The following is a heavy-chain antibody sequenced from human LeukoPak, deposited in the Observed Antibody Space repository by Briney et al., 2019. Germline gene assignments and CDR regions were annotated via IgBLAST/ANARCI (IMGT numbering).Heavy chain of an antibody. CDR1: GGSISSSSYY. J-gene: IGHJ6*03. Sequence: HSETLSLTCTVSGGSISSSSYYWGWIRQPPGKGLEWIGSIYYSGSTYYNPSLKSRVTISVDTFKNQFSLKLSSVTAADTAVYYCARLHCSGGSCYSRRYMDVWGKGTTVTISS. V-gene: IGHV4-39*01. CDR2: IYYSGST. D-gene: IGHD2-15*01. CDR3: ARLHCSGGSCYSRRYMDV.